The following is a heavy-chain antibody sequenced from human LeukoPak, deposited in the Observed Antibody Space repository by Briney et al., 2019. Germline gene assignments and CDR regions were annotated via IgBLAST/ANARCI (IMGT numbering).Heavy chain of an antibody. V-gene: IGHV3-23*01. CDR2: ISGSGGST. D-gene: IGHD5-18*01. J-gene: IGHJ4*02. CDR1: GFTFSSYA. Sequence: GGSLRLSCAASGFTFSSYAMSWVRQAPGKGLEWVSAISGSGGSTYYADSVKGRFTISRDNSKNTLYLQMNSLRAEDTAVYYCARRAHVATIWVVDTAMAYYFDYWGQGTLVTVSS. CDR3: ARRAHVATIWVVDTAMAYYFDY.